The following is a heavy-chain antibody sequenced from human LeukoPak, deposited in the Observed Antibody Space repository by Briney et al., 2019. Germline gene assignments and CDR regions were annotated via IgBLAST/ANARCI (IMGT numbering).Heavy chain of an antibody. CDR2: IKEDGSEK. CDR1: RFTFGRSW. CDR3: ASALVGAFDY. J-gene: IGHJ4*02. D-gene: IGHD1-26*01. Sequence: PGGSLRLSCAASRFTFGRSWMNWVRQAPGKGLVWVANIKEDGSEKYYVDSVKGRFTISRDNAKNSLYLQMNSLRADDTAVYYCASALVGAFDYWGQGTLVTVSS. V-gene: IGHV3-7*01.